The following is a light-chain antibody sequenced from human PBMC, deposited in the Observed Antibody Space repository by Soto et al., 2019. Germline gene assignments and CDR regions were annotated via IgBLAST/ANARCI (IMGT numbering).Light chain of an antibody. CDR2: RAS. V-gene: IGKV3-15*01. CDR1: QSINSN. CDR3: QQYNNWPRAT. J-gene: IGKJ4*01. Sequence: IVMPQSPATLSVSPGERATLSCRASQSINSNLAWYQQTPGQAPRLLMFRASIRATGFPARFSGSGSGTEFNITISSLQSEDSAIYYCQQYNNWPRATFGGGTKVESK.